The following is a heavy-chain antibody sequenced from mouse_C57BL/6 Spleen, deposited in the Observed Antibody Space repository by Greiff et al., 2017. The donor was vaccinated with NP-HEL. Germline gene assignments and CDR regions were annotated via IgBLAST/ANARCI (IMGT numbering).Heavy chain of an antibody. V-gene: IGHV1-64*01. CDR3: ARFWDEGYFDY. CDR2: IHPNSGST. CDR1: GYTFTSYW. Sequence: VQLQQPGAELVKPGASVKLSCKASGYTFTSYWMHWVKQRPGQGLEWIGMIHPNSGSTNYNEKFKSKATLTVDKSSSTAYMQLSSLTSADSAVYYCARFWDEGYFDYWGQGTTLTVSS. D-gene: IGHD4-1*01. J-gene: IGHJ2*01.